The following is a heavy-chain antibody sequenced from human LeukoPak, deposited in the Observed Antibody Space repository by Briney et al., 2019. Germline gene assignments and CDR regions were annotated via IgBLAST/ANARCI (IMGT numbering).Heavy chain of an antibody. D-gene: IGHD4/OR15-4a*01. J-gene: IGHJ4*02. CDR3: ARLNGANVGYFDY. V-gene: IGHV3-33*01. Sequence: PGGSLRLSCEASGFTFSNNGMHWVRQAPGKGLEWVATVWYDGSYKYYAESVKDRFTISRDNSKNTLYLEMNSLRAEDTAVYFCARLNGANVGYFDYWGQGTLVTVSS. CDR2: VWYDGSYK. CDR1: GFTFSNNG.